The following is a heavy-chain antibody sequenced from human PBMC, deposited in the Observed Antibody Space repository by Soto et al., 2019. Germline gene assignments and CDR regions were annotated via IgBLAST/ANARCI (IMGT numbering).Heavy chain of an antibody. CDR1: GFTFSSYG. D-gene: IGHD6-6*01. J-gene: IGHJ4*02. CDR2: IWYDGSNK. Sequence: GGSLRLSCAASGFTFSSYGMHWVRQAPGKGLEWVAVIWYDGSNKYYADSVKGRFTISRDNSKNTLYLQMNSLRAEDTAVYYCARDQGWQLVPGGFDYWGQGTLVTVSS. V-gene: IGHV3-33*01. CDR3: ARDQGWQLVPGGFDY.